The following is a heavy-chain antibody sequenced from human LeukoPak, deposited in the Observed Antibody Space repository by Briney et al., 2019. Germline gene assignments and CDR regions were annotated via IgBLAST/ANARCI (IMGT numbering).Heavy chain of an antibody. D-gene: IGHD3-10*01. Sequence: PSETLSLTCTVSNGSIRSVDYYWGWVRQPPGKGLEWIGSIYYSGSTYYNPSLKSRVTISVDTSKNQFSLKLSSVTAADTAVYYCARDSVVYGSGSYHYLTGDYWGQGTLVTVSP. CDR1: NGSIRSVDYY. CDR3: ARDSVVYGSGSYHYLTGDY. V-gene: IGHV4-39*02. J-gene: IGHJ4*02. CDR2: IYYSGST.